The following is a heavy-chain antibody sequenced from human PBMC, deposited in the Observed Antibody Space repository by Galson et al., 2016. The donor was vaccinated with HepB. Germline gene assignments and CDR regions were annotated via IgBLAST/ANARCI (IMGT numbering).Heavy chain of an antibody. J-gene: IGHJ6*02. CDR3: AREAKLAAPDYYGMDV. CDR2: IWYDGSKT. Sequence: SLRLSCAASGFTFSDYGMHWVRQAPGKGLEWVAVIWYDGSKTYSEDSVKGRFTISRDNSKKMVYLQMNSQRSEDTAVYYCAREAKLAAPDYYGMDVWGQGTTVTVSS. D-gene: IGHD6-13*01. V-gene: IGHV3-33*01. CDR1: GFTFSDYG.